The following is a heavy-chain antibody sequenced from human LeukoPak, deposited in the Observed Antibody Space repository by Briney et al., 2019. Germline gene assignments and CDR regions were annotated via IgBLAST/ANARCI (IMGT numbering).Heavy chain of an antibody. V-gene: IGHV3-23*01. CDR2: ISDSGGST. J-gene: IGHJ3*02. D-gene: IGHD3-10*01. CDR1: GFTFSSYA. Sequence: GGSLRLSCAASGFTFSSYAMSWVRQAPGKGLEWVSAISDSGGSTYYADSVKGRFTISRDNSKNTLYLQMNSLRAEDTAVYYCAKDRGKGYYYGSGSYYPRNDAFDIWGQWTMVTVSS. CDR3: AKDRGKGYYYGSGSYYPRNDAFDI.